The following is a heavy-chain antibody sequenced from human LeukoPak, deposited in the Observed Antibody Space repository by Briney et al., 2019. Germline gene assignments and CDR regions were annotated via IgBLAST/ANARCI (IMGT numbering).Heavy chain of an antibody. CDR1: GGSISSSSYY. CDR2: IYYSGST. Sequence: PSETLSLTCTVSGGSISSSSYYWGWIRQPPGKGLEWIGSIYYSGSTYYNPSLKSRVTISVDTSKNQFSLKLSSVTAAETAVYYCARHFLYNGYWGQGALVTVSS. J-gene: IGHJ4*02. D-gene: IGHD1-14*01. V-gene: IGHV4-39*01. CDR3: ARHFLYNGY.